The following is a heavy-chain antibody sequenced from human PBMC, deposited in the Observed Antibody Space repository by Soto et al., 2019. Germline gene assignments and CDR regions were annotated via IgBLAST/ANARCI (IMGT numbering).Heavy chain of an antibody. J-gene: IGHJ4*02. D-gene: IGHD5-18*01. V-gene: IGHV4-39*01. Sequence: QLQLQESGPGLVKSSETLSLTCTVSGGTISSRSYSWGWIRQPPGEGLEWIGTVYYSGSTDCNPSLKSRVTIYVETSKNQFSLKLESVTAEDTAVYYCERFLVQTTMGCVHLGPGPLVTVSS. CDR1: GGTISSRSYS. CDR2: VYYSGST. CDR3: ERFLVQTTMGCVH.